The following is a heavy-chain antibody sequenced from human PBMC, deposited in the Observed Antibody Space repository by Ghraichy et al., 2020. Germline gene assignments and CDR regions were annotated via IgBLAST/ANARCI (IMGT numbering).Heavy chain of an antibody. J-gene: IGHJ6*03. D-gene: IGHD1-1*01. V-gene: IGHV3-74*01. CDR2: MSTDGTTT. CDR1: GFPFGNYW. Sequence: GGSLRLSCTASGFPFGNYWMHWVRQVPGKGLEWISRMSTDGTTTNYADSVKGRFTISRDNANNTLFLEMNSLRAEDSAVYYWARDGNPYYFYMDVWGKGTTVAVSS. CDR3: ARDGNPYYFYMDV.